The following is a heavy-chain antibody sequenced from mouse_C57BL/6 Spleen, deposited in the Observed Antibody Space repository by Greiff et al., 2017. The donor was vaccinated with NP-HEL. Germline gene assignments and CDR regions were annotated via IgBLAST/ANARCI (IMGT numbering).Heavy chain of an antibody. V-gene: IGHV5-12*01. CDR2: ISNGGGST. CDR1: GFTFSDYY. Sequence: EVKLVESGGGLVQPGGSLKLSCAASGFTFSDYYMYWVRQTPEKRLEWVAYISNGGGSTYYPDTVKGRFTISRDNAKNTLYLQMSRLKSEDTAMYYCARGDDYGGFAYWGQGTLVTVSA. D-gene: IGHD2-4*01. J-gene: IGHJ3*01. CDR3: ARGDDYGGFAY.